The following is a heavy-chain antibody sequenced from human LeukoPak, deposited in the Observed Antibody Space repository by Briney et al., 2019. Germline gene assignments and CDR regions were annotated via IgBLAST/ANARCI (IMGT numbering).Heavy chain of an antibody. CDR3: ASAGISASFDH. J-gene: IGHJ2*01. CDR2: IYPSDSDT. D-gene: IGHD3-10*01. Sequence: GESLKISCKGSGYSFTNYWIGWARQMPGKGLEWMGIIYPSDSDTRYSPSFQGQATISADKSISTAYLQWSGLKASDTAMYYCASAGISASFDHWGRGTLVTVSS. CDR1: GYSFTNYW. V-gene: IGHV5-51*01.